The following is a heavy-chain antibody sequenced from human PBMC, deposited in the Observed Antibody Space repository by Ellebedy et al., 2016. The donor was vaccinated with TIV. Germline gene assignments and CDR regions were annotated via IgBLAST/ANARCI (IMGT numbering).Heavy chain of an antibody. CDR1: GDTFSSSV. CDR3: ASSVFVETNHGMDV. V-gene: IGHV1-69*13. CDR2: IIPIFGTA. J-gene: IGHJ6*02. D-gene: IGHD5-24*01. Sequence: AASVKVSCKASGDTFSSSVISWVRQAPGQGLEWVGGIIPIFGTADYAQKFQGKVTITADDSTSTAYMELSSLRSEDTAVYYCASSVFVETNHGMDVWGQGTTVTVSS.